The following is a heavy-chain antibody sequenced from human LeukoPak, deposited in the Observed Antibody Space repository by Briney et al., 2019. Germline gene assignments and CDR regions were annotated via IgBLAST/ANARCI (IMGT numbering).Heavy chain of an antibody. J-gene: IGHJ4*02. Sequence: PGGSLTLSCAASGCTFSSYWMSWVRQAPGKGLEWVANINQDGSEKYYVDSVKGRFTISRDNAKNSLYLQMNRLRAEDTAVYYCARALVGITMVRGVIGYFDYWGQGTLVTVSS. D-gene: IGHD3-10*01. V-gene: IGHV3-7*01. CDR3: ARALVGITMVRGVIGYFDY. CDR2: INQDGSEK. CDR1: GCTFSSYW.